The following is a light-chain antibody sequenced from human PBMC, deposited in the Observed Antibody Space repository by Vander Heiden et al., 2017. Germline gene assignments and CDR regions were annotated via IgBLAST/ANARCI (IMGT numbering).Light chain of an antibody. CDR1: QSVGSY. CDR3: QHRSGWLPGT. J-gene: IGKJ1*01. CDR2: EAS. Sequence: EIVLTHSPATLSLSPGEGATLSSRASQSVGSYLAWYQHKPGQAPRLLIYEASNRATGIPGRFSGTGSGTDFTLTISSLEPEDSAVYYCQHRSGWLPGTFGPGTKVEIK. V-gene: IGKV3-11*01.